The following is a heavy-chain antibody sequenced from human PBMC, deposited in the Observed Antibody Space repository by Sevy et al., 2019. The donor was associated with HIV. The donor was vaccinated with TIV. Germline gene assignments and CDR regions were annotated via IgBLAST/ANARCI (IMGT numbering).Heavy chain of an antibody. J-gene: IGHJ4*02. D-gene: IGHD6-19*01. CDR2: IRQDGSEI. V-gene: IGHV3-7*01. CDR3: VRAIQSDGSF. CDR1: GFNLDNFW. Sequence: GGSLRLSCVASGFNLDNFWMNWVRQAPGKGLEWVANIRQDGSEIYYVASVKGRFTISRDNARNLVYLQMNSLRVEDTALYYCVRAIQSDGSFWGQGALVTVSS.